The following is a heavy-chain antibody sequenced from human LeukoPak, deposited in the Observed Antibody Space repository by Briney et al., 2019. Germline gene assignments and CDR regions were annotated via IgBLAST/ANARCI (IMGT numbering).Heavy chain of an antibody. CDR3: ATARVYSGSCFLFFFSSRRRHTRFQNWFDP. CDR2: FDTAEGAP. Sequence: DSVKGSWKVSGYPPTDLSMHWVRPAPGNGLEWIGGFDTAEGAPLYASTFKGRVNMSEDTYTDTAYMELSSLRSEDTAVYYCATARVYSGSCFLFFFSSRRRHTRFQNWFDPWGQGTLVTVSS. CDR1: GYPPTDLS. J-gene: IGHJ5*02. D-gene: IGHD1-26*01. V-gene: IGHV1-24*01.